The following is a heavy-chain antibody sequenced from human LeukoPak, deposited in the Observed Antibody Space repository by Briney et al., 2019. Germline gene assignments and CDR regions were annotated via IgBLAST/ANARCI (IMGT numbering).Heavy chain of an antibody. D-gene: IGHD3-22*01. V-gene: IGHV1-58*02. J-gene: IGHJ4*02. CDR3: ASPYYDSSGYHDY. CDR2: IVVGSGNT. Sequence: GTSVQVSCKASGFTFTSSAMQWVRQARGKRLEWIGWIVVGSGNTNYAQKFQERVTITRDMSTSTAYMELSSLRAEDTAVYYCASPYYDSSGYHDYWGQGTLVTVSS. CDR1: GFTFTSSA.